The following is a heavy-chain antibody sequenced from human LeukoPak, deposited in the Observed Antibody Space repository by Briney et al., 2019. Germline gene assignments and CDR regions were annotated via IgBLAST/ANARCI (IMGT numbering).Heavy chain of an antibody. CDR3: AEGATKEGEPFDY. D-gene: IGHD1-26*01. Sequence: SVKVSCKASGGTFSSYAISWVRQAAGQGLEWMGGIIPIFGTANYAQKFQGRVTITTDESTSTAYMELSSLRSEDTAVYYCAEGATKEGEPFDYWGQGTLVTVSS. V-gene: IGHV1-69*05. J-gene: IGHJ4*02. CDR2: IIPIFGTA. CDR1: GGTFSSYA.